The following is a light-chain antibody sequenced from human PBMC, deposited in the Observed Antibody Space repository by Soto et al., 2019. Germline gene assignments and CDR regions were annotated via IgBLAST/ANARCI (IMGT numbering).Light chain of an antibody. J-gene: IGLJ2*01. CDR1: SSDVGGYNY. CDR3: SSQAGSYTLV. CDR2: DVY. V-gene: IGLV2-11*01. Sequence: QSALTQPRSVSGSPGQSVSISCTGTSSDVGGYNYVSWYQQHPGKGPKLIIYDVYKRPSGVPDRFSASKSGNTASLTISGLQPEDEADYHCSSQAGSYTLVFGGGTKLTVL.